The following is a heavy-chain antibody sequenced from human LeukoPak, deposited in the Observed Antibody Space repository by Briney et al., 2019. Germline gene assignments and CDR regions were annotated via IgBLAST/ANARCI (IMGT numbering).Heavy chain of an antibody. J-gene: IGHJ4*02. CDR2: IYHSGST. V-gene: IGHV4-38-2*02. Sequence: PSETLSLTCTVSGGSISSYYWGWIRQPPGKGLEWIGSIYHSGSTYYNPSLKSRVTISVDTSKNQFSLKLSSVTAADTAVYYCARAPYSYGSGNFDYWGQGTLVTVSS. CDR1: GGSISSYY. CDR3: ARAPYSYGSGNFDY. D-gene: IGHD5-18*01.